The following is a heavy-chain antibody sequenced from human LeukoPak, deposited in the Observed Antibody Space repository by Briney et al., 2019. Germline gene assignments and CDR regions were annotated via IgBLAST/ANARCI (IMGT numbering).Heavy chain of an antibody. CDR3: VTGNYAGRAAFDF. D-gene: IGHD1-7*01. CDR2: IKSHIDGVTT. CDR1: GLIFTNAW. J-gene: IGHJ4*02. Sequence: GGSLRLSCAASGLIFTNAWMTWVRQAPGKGLEWIGRIKSHIDGVTTDYAAPVKGRFTISRDDSKNTVFLQMDSLKTEDTAVYYCVTGNYAGRAAFDFWGQGTLATVSS. V-gene: IGHV3-15*01.